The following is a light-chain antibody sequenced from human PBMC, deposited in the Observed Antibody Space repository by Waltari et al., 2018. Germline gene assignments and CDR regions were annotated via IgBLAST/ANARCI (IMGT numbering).Light chain of an antibody. V-gene: IGKV4-1*01. CDR2: WAS. CDR3: QQYYNTPPT. CDR1: QSVSDHVNNKNY. J-gene: IGKJ1*01. Sequence: DIVMTQSPDSLTVSPGERATINCRSSQSVSDHVNNKNYLAWYRQKAGQPPKLLISWASTREFGVPDRFSGSGSGTEFTLTISSLQPKDVAVYYCQQYYNTPPTFGQGTKVEIK.